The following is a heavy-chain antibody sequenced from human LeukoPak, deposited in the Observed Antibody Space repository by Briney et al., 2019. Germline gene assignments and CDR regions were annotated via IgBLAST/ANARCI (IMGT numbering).Heavy chain of an antibody. V-gene: IGHV3-11*01. CDR2: SSSSGSTI. D-gene: IGHD3/OR15-3a*01. Sequence: GGSLRLSCAASGFTLSDYYMSWIRQAPGKGLEWVSYSSSSGSTIYYADSVKGRFAIPRDNAKNSLYLQMNSLRAEDTAVYYCARRRDFIDYWGQGTLVTVSS. J-gene: IGHJ4*02. CDR1: GFTLSDYY. CDR3: ARRRDFIDY.